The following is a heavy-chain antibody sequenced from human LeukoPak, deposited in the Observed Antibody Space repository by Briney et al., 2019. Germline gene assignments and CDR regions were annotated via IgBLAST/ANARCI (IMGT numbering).Heavy chain of an antibody. J-gene: IGHJ4*02. CDR1: GGSISSYY. V-gene: IGHV4-59*01. Sequence: SETLSLTCTVSGGSISSYYWSWIRQPPGKGLEWIGYIYYSGATNYNPSLKSRVTISVDTSKSQFSLKLNSVTAADTAVYYCARSGGYSSPQNYWGQGTLVTVSS. CDR3: ARSGGYSSPQNY. D-gene: IGHD6-19*01. CDR2: IYYSGAT.